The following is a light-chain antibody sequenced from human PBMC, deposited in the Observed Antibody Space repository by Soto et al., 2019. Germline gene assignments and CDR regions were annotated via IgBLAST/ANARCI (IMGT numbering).Light chain of an antibody. CDR2: EIF. V-gene: IGKV2-24*01. CDR3: MQDTQFPIT. J-gene: IGKJ4*01. Sequence: DIVMIQPPLSSPVTLGQPASISCRSSQSLVDSSGNTYLSWLQQRPGQPPRLLIYEIFKRFSGVQDRFSGGGAGKDFPLKISRVEAEDVGVYYCMQDTQFPITVGGGTKVELK. CDR1: QSLVDSSGNTY.